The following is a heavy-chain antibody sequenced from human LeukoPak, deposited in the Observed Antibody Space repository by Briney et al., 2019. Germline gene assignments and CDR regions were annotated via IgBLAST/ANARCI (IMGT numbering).Heavy chain of an antibody. CDR2: ISYDGSFQ. CDR1: GFTFSSHA. CDR3: AKDGWIQLWLHEVPDY. Sequence: PGRSLRLSCSVSGFTFSSHAMHWVRQAPGKGLECVAYISYDGSFQYHADSVKGRFTISRDNSKDILYLQMNSLRAEDTAVYYCAKDGWIQLWLHEVPDYWGQGTLVTVSS. D-gene: IGHD5-18*01. V-gene: IGHV3-30-3*01. J-gene: IGHJ4*02.